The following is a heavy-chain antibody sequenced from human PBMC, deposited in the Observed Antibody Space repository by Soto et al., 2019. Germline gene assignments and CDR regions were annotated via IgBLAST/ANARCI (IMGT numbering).Heavy chain of an antibody. CDR2: MKPNSGNT. V-gene: IGHV1-8*01. J-gene: IGHJ3*02. D-gene: IGHD6-13*01. Sequence: QVQLVQYGAEVKKPGASVKVSCKASGYTFTSYDINWVRQATGQGLEWMGWMKPNSGNTGYAQKFQGRVTMTRNTSISTAYMELSSLRSEDTAVYYCARSRVLYSSSWYAFDIWGQGTMVTGSS. CDR3: ARSRVLYSSSWYAFDI. CDR1: GYTFTSYD.